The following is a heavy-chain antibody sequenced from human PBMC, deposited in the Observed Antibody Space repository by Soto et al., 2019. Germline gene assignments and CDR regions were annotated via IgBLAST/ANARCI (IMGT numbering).Heavy chain of an antibody. D-gene: IGHD6-13*01. CDR1: GFTFTTHA. CDR3: ARDWRTAGTTGWFDP. CDR2: ISYDGTYK. J-gene: IGHJ5*02. Sequence: QVQVVESGGGVVQPGRSLRLSCAASGFTFTTHAMHWVRQAPGRGLEWAAIISYDGTYKDYADSVKGRFTISRDNSKNTVYLQMSSLRPEDTAVYYCARDWRTAGTTGWFDPWGQGSLVTVSS. V-gene: IGHV3-30*04.